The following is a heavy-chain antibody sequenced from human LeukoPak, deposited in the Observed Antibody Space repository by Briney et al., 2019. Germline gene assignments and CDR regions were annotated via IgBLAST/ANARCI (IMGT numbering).Heavy chain of an antibody. J-gene: IGHJ6*03. D-gene: IGHD2-2*01. Sequence: SETLSLTCSVSGGSISSGSYYWSWIRQPAGKGLEWIGRIYTSGSTNYNPSLKSRVTISVDTSKNQFSLKLSSVTAADTAVYYCAREGGVVRTFGYYYMDVWGKGTTVTVSS. CDR3: AREGGVVRTFGYYYMDV. CDR2: IYTSGST. V-gene: IGHV4-61*02. CDR1: GGSISSGSYY.